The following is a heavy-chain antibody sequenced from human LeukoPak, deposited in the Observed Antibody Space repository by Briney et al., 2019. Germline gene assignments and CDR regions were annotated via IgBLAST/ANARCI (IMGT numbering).Heavy chain of an antibody. CDR2: ISGSGGST. CDR1: GFTFSSYA. D-gene: IGHD1-26*01. J-gene: IGHJ4*02. CDR3: ARVVYSGSYYSDY. Sequence: GGSLRLSCAASGFTFSSYAMSWVRQAPGKGLEWVSAISGSGGSTYYADSVKGRFTISRDNSKNTLYLQMNSLRAEDTAVYYCARVVYSGSYYSDYWGQGTLVTVSS. V-gene: IGHV3-23*01.